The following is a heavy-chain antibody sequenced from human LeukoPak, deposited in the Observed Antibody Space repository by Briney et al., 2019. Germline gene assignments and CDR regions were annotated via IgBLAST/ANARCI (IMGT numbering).Heavy chain of an antibody. CDR3: ARDPPIAAAGTVGYCYYYGMDV. D-gene: IGHD6-13*01. V-gene: IGHV1-46*01. CDR2: INPSGGST. CDR1: GYTFTSYY. Sequence: ASVKVSCKASGYTFTSYYMHWVRQAPGQGLEWMGIINPSGGSTSYAQKFQGRVTMTRDTSTSTVYMVLSSLRSEDTAVYYCARDPPIAAAGTVGYCYYYGMDVWGQGTTVTVSS. J-gene: IGHJ6*02.